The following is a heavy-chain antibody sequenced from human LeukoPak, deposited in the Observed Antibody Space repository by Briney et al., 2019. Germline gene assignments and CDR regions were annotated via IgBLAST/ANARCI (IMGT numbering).Heavy chain of an antibody. CDR2: ISWNSGSI. V-gene: IGHV3-9*01. CDR3: AKDNRRHYTSGPNPDSLH. Sequence: GGSLRLSCAGSGFTFNNYAMHWVRQPPGKGLEWVSGISWNSGSIDYADSVKGRFTISRDNAKNSLYLQMNSLRVEDTAFYYCAKDNRRHYTSGPNPDSLHWGQGALVTVSS. D-gene: IGHD6-19*01. J-gene: IGHJ4*02. CDR1: GFTFNNYA.